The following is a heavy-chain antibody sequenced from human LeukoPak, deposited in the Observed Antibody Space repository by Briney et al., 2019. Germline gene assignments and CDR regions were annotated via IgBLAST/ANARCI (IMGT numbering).Heavy chain of an antibody. CDR1: GYTFTGYY. CDR3: ARDRASGYYDY. Sequence: ASVKVSCKASGYTFTGYYMHWVRQAPGQGLEWMGWISPNSGGTTYAQKFQGRVTMTRDTSISTAYMELTRPRSDDTAIYYCARDRASGYYDYWGQGTLVTVSS. V-gene: IGHV1-2*02. D-gene: IGHD6-19*01. J-gene: IGHJ4*02. CDR2: ISPNSGGT.